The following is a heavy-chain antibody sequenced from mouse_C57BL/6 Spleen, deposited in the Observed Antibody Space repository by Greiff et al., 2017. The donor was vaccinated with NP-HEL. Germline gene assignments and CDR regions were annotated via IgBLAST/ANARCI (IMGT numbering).Heavy chain of an antibody. Sequence: QVQLQQPGAELVKPGASVKLSCKASGYTFTSYWMHWVKQRPGQGLEWIGMIHPNSGRTNYNEKFKSTATLTVDKSSSTAYMQLSSLTSEDSAVYYCARYYSNYDYFDYWGQGTTLTVSS. D-gene: IGHD2-5*01. CDR2: IHPNSGRT. CDR3: ARYYSNYDYFDY. V-gene: IGHV1-64*01. CDR1: GYTFTSYW. J-gene: IGHJ2*01.